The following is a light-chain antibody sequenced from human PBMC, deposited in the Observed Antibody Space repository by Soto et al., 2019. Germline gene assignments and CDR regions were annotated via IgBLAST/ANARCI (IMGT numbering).Light chain of an antibody. CDR2: AAS. J-gene: IGKJ5*01. Sequence: IQLTQSPSSLSASVGDRVTITCRASQGISSYLAWYQQKPGKAPKLLIYAASTLQSGVPSRFSGSGSGTDFSLTISNLQPEDFATYYCQQGQSTPITFGQGTRLEIK. CDR3: QQGQSTPIT. CDR1: QGISSY. V-gene: IGKV1-39*01.